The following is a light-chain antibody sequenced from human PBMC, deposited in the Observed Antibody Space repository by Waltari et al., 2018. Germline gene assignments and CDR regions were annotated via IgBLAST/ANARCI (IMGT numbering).Light chain of an antibody. CDR3: SSYTSSSTLV. Sequence: QSALTQPASVSGSPGQSITISCTGTSSEVGGSNHVSWYQQNPVKATKLIIYDVINRPSVVSNRFSGSKSGNTASLTISGLQAEDEADYYCSSYTSSSTLVFGGGTKLTVL. J-gene: IGLJ2*01. CDR2: DVI. CDR1: SSEVGGSNH. V-gene: IGLV2-14*03.